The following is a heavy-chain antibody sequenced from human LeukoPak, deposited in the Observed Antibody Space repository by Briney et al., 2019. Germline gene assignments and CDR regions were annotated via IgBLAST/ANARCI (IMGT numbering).Heavy chain of an antibody. J-gene: IGHJ6*03. V-gene: IGHV4-34*01. CDR3: ARTVGLYYYYMDV. Sequence: PSETLSLTCAVYGGSFSGYYWSWIRQPPGKGLEWIGEINHSGSTNVNPSLKSRVIISVDMSKNQFSLKLSSVTAADTAVYYCARTVGLYYYYMDVWGKGTTVTISS. D-gene: IGHD4-23*01. CDR1: GGSFSGYY. CDR2: INHSGST.